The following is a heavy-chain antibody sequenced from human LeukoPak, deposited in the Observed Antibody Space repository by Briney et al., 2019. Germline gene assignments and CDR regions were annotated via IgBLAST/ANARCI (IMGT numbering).Heavy chain of an antibody. CDR1: GGSISCYY. D-gene: IGHD6-13*01. J-gene: IGHJ4*02. CDR2: IYYSGAT. V-gene: IGHV4-59*01. CDR3: ARGVYIAAAQYGY. Sequence: SETLSLTCTFSGGSISCYYWSWIRQPPGKGPARIGYIYYSGATNYNPSLKSRVTISVDTSKNQFSLKLSSVTAADTAVYYCARGVYIAAAQYGYWGRGTLVTVSS.